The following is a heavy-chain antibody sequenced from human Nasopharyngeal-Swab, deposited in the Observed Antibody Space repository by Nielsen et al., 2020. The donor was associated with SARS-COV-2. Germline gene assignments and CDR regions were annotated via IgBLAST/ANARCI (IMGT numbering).Heavy chain of an antibody. CDR2: ISGSGGST. CDR3: AKDDRRSQWLVDYYYGMDV. V-gene: IGHV3-23*01. CDR1: GFTFSSYA. Sequence: GESLKISCAASGFTFSSYAMSWVRQAPGKALEWVSAISGSGGSTYYADSVKGRFTISRDNSKNTLYLQMYSLRAEDTAVYYCAKDDRRSQWLVDYYYGMDVWGQGTTVTVSS. J-gene: IGHJ6*02. D-gene: IGHD6-19*01.